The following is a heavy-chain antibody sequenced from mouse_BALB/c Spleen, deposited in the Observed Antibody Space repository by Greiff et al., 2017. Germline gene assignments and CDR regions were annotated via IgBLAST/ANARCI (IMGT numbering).Heavy chain of an antibody. D-gene: IGHD2-3*01. V-gene: IGHV5-6-5*01. J-gene: IGHJ4*01. Sequence: EVMLVESGGGLVKPGGSLKLSCAASGFTFSSYAMSWVRQTPEKRLAWVASISSGGSTYYPDSVKGRFTISRDNARNILYLQMSSLRSEDTAMYYCAREGDGDAMDYWGQGTSVTVSS. CDR3: AREGDGDAMDY. CDR2: ISSGGST. CDR1: GFTFSSYA.